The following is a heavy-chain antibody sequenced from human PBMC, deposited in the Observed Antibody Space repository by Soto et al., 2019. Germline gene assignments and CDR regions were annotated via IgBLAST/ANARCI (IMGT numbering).Heavy chain of an antibody. Sequence: SVKVSCKASGGTFSSYAISWVRHAPGRGLEWMGGIIPIFGTANYAQKFQGRVTITADESTSTAYMELSSLRSEDTAVYYCAASSLGYCSGGSCSHFDYWGQGTLVTVSS. CDR3: AASSLGYCSGGSCSHFDY. CDR1: GGTFSSYA. J-gene: IGHJ4*02. D-gene: IGHD2-15*01. V-gene: IGHV1-69*13. CDR2: IIPIFGTA.